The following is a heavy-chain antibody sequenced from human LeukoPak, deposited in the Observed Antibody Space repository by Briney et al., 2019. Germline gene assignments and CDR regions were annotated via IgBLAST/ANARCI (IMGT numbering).Heavy chain of an antibody. CDR3: IPNWVGRGVYADTFDI. J-gene: IGHJ3*02. CDR2: IKQDGSEK. Sequence: PGGSLRLSCPPSGFTFSSYWMSWVRQAPGRGREWVANIKQDGSEKYYVDSVKGRFTISRDNAQNSLYLQMNSLRAEDTAVYYCIPNWVGRGVYADTFDIWGQGTMVTVSS. V-gene: IGHV3-7*01. CDR1: GFTFSSYW. D-gene: IGHD3-10*01.